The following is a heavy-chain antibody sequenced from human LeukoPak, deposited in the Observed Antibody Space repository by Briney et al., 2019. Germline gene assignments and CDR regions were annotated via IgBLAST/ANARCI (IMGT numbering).Heavy chain of an antibody. CDR1: GGSISSSSYY. Sequence: SETLSLTCTVSGGSISSSSYYWGWIRQPPGKGLEWIGSIYYSGSTYYNPSLKSRVTISVDTSKNQFSLKLSSVTAADTAVYYCARAPNYYGSGSYYPNWFDPWGQGTLVTVSS. CDR2: IYYSGST. D-gene: IGHD3-10*01. V-gene: IGHV4-39*07. CDR3: ARAPNYYGSGSYYPNWFDP. J-gene: IGHJ5*02.